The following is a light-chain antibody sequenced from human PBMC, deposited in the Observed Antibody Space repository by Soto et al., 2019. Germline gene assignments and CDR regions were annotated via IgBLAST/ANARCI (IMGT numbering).Light chain of an antibody. J-gene: IGKJ5*01. CDR1: QDISNY. CDR3: QQYDNFPRAIN. Sequence: DIQMTQSPSSLSASVGARVTIACQASQDISNYLHWYQQKPGKAPKLLIYDASNLETGVPSRFSGSGSGTDFTFTISSLQPEDIATYYCQQYDNFPRAINFGQGTRLEIK. V-gene: IGKV1-33*01. CDR2: DAS.